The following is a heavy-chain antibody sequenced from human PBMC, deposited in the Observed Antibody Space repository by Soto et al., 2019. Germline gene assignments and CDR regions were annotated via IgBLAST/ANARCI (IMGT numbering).Heavy chain of an antibody. CDR2: ISGSGGST. J-gene: IGHJ5*02. D-gene: IGHD2-15*01. CDR3: ATHPNYCSGGSCYSIA. CDR1: GFTFSSYA. V-gene: IGHV3-23*01. Sequence: GGSLRLSCAASGFTFSSYAMSWVRQAPGKGLEWVSAISGSGGSTYYADSVKGRFTISRDNFKNTLYLQMNSLRAEDTAVYYCATHPNYCSGGSCYSIAWGQGTLVTVSS.